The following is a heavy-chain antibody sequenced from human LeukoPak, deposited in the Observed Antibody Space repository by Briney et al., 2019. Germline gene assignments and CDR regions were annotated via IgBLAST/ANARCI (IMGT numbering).Heavy chain of an antibody. CDR2: IYYSGST. D-gene: IGHD6-19*01. J-gene: IGHJ4*02. V-gene: IGHV4-59*01. CDR1: GGSISSYY. Sequence: SETLSLTCTVSGGSISSYYWSWIRQPPGKGLEWIGYIYYSGSTNYNPSLKSRVTISVDTSKNQFSLKLSPVTAADTAVYYCARVSSVWYYFDYWGQGTLVTVSS. CDR3: ARVSSVWYYFDY.